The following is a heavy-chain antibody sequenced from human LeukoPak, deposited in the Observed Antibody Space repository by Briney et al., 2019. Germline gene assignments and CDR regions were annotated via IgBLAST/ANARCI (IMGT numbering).Heavy chain of an antibody. D-gene: IGHD6-19*01. CDR2: IYYSGRT. CDR3: AREFSRGIDY. Sequence: PSETLSLTCTVSGGSISNSSWYWGWIRQPPGKGPAWIGSIYYSGRTYHNPSLESRVTISVDTSKNQFSLKLSSVTAADTAVYYCAREFSRGIDYWGQGTLVTVSS. V-gene: IGHV4-39*02. J-gene: IGHJ4*02. CDR1: GGSISNSSWY.